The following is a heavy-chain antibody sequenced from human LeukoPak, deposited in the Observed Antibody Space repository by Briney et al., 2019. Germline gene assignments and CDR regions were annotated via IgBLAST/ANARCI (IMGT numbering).Heavy chain of an antibody. CDR3: LWRGLRP. V-gene: IGHV4-34*01. CDR1: GGSFSSYY. CDR2: INHGEST. J-gene: IGHJ5*02. D-gene: IGHD5-18*01. Sequence: SETLSLTCAIHGGSFSSYYWSWIRKPPGKGLECNGQINHGESTSDNPSLKSRVTISGDTSKNPFSLKLNSVTAADTAVWMQLWRGLRPWDQGTLLTVSS.